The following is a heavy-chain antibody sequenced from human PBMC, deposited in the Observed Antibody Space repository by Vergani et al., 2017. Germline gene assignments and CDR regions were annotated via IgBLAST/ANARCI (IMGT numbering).Heavy chain of an antibody. CDR1: GFSVSGNH. Sequence: EVQLVETGGGLIQPGGSLRLSCAISGFSVSGNHMTWVRQAPGMGLDWVSVLYSGGGAYYADSVKGRFTISRDDSKNTLYLQMNCLRAGDTAVYYCARGPPDCRGDCYSGWGQGTLVTVSS. CDR2: LYSGGGA. CDR3: ARGPPDCRGDCYSG. J-gene: IGHJ4*02. V-gene: IGHV3-53*02. D-gene: IGHD2-21*01.